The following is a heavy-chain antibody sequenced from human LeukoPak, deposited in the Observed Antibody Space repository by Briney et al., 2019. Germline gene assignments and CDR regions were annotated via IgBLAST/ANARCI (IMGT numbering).Heavy chain of an antibody. J-gene: IGHJ4*02. Sequence: ALVKVSCKASGYTFTGYYMHWVRQAPGQGLEWMGWINPNSGGTNYAQKFQGWVTMTRDTSISTAYMELSRLRSDDTAVYYCARAALAAAVDYWGQGTLVTVSS. CDR3: ARAALAAAVDY. CDR1: GYTFTGYY. V-gene: IGHV1-2*04. CDR2: INPNSGGT. D-gene: IGHD6-13*01.